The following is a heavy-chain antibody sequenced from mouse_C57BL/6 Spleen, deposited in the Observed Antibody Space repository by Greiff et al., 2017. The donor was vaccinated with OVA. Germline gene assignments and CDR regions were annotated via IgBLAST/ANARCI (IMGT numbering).Heavy chain of an antibody. J-gene: IGHJ2*01. V-gene: IGHV1-69*01. CDR1: GYTFTSYW. CDR3: ARYHYGFDY. Sequence: VQLQQSGAELVMPGASVKLSCKASGYTFTSYWMHWVKQRPGQGLEWIGEIDPSDSYTNYNQKFKGKSTLTVDKSSSTAYMQLSSLTSEDSAVYYCARYHYGFDYWGQGTTLTVSS. CDR2: IDPSDSYT. D-gene: IGHD1-1*01.